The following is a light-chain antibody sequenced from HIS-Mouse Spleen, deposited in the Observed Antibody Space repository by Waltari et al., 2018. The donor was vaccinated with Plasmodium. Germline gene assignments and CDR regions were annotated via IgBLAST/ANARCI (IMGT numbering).Light chain of an antibody. Sequence: EIVMTQSPATLSVSPGERATLSCRASQSVSSNLAWYQQKPGQAPRSLIYGASTMATGIPARFSGSGSGTEFTLTISSLQSEDFAVYYCQQYNNWSFTFGPGTKVDIK. J-gene: IGKJ3*01. CDR3: QQYNNWSFT. CDR2: GAS. CDR1: QSVSSN. V-gene: IGKV3-15*01.